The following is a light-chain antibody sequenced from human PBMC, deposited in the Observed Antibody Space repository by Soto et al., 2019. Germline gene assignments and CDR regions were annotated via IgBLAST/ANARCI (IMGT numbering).Light chain of an antibody. CDR2: AAT. CDR1: QRIGPY. V-gene: IGKV1-39*01. CDR3: QQSYSLPVWT. J-gene: IGKJ1*01. Sequence: DVHMTQSPSSLSASVGYSLTLTCRASQRIGPYVNWYQQKPGKPPKLLISAATNLADGVPSSFGGSGSATDFTLPVSSLQTEDFATYYCQQSYSLPVWTFGQGTKVDIK.